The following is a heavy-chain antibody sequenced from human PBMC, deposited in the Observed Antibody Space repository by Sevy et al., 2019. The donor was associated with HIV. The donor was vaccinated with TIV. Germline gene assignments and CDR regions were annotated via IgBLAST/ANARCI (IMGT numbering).Heavy chain of an antibody. V-gene: IGHV1-8*01. D-gene: IGHD3-9*01. CDR3: GKCTACPTHFDWLLSQYYYYGMDV. J-gene: IGHJ6*02. Sequence: ASVKVSCKASGYTFTSYDINWVRQATGQGLEWMGWMNPNSGNTGYAQKFQGRVTMTRNTSISKAYMELSSLTSEDTAMYYCGKCTACPTHFDWLLSQYYYYGMDVWGQGTTVTVSS. CDR2: MNPNSGNT. CDR1: GYTFTSYD.